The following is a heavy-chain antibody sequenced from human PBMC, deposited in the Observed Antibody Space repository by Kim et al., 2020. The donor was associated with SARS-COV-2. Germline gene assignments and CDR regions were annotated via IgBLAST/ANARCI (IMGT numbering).Heavy chain of an antibody. D-gene: IGHD4-4*01. J-gene: IGHJ4*02. CDR3: ARGPNYSPFDY. V-gene: IGHV3-48*03. Sequence: YAGSVRGRFTSAIDNDKTSLYLVMNSLRAEDTAVYYCARGPNYSPFDYWGQGTLVTVSS.